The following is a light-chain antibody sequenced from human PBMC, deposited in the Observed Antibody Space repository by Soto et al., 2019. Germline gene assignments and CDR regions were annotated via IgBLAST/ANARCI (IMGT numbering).Light chain of an antibody. J-gene: IGKJ1*01. CDR3: QQYYNCPRT. CDR1: QSVSSN. Sequence: EKVITQSPATLSFSPAERATLSCRASQSVSSNLVCYEQKPGEGPTVLVFSASTSAAGIPARLIGSGSGTEFTLPANSLQSEDCGAYYCQQYYNCPRTFGQGTKVDIK. CDR2: SAS. V-gene: IGKV3-15*01.